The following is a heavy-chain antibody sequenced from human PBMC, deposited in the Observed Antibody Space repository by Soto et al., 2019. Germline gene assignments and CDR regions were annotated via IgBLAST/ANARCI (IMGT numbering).Heavy chain of an antibody. D-gene: IGHD3-3*01. J-gene: IGHJ3*02. CDR1: GGSISSSSYY. V-gene: IGHV4-39*01. Sequence: QLQLQESGPGLVKPSETLSLTCTVSGGSISSSSYYWGWIRQPPGKGLEWIGSIYYSGSTYYNPSLKSRVTISVDTSKNQFSLKLSSVTAADTAVYYCASRYTIFGVNDVFDIWGQGTMVTVSS. CDR2: IYYSGST. CDR3: ASRYTIFGVNDVFDI.